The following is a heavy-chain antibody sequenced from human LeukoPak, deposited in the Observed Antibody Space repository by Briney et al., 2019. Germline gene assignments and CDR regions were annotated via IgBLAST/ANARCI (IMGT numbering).Heavy chain of an antibody. J-gene: IGHJ3*02. V-gene: IGHV4-39*07. CDR1: GGSISSSSYY. CDR2: IYYSGST. Sequence: SETLSLTCTVSGGSISSSSYYWDWIRQPPGKGLEWIGSIYYSGSTYYNPSLKSRVTISVDTSKNQFSLKLSSVTAADTAVYYCARDFGPEYYDILTGYYNDAFDIWGQGTMVTVSS. CDR3: ARDFGPEYYDILTGYYNDAFDI. D-gene: IGHD3-9*01.